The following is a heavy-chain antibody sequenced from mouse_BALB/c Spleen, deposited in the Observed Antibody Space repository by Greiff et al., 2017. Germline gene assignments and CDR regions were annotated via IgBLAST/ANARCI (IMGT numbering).Heavy chain of an antibody. J-gene: IGHJ2*01. V-gene: IGHV5-6*02. CDR1: GFTFSSYG. CDR2: ISSGGSYT. CDR3: ARRRFDY. Sequence: DVKLVESGGDLVKPGGSLKLSCAASGFTFSSYGMSWVRQTPDKRLEWVATISSGGSYTYYPDSVKGRFTISRDNAKNTLYLQMSSLKSEDTAMYYCARRRFDYWGQGTTLTVSS.